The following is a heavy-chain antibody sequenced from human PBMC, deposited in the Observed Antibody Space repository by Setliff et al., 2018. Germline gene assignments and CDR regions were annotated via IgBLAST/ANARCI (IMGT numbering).Heavy chain of an antibody. J-gene: IGHJ3*02. CDR2: IWYDGSQK. D-gene: IGHD3-22*01. CDR3: ARDRISRYYDSGAHAFDI. V-gene: IGHV3-33*01. Sequence: PGGSLRLSCAASGFTFSGSAMHWVRQSPGKGLEWVAVIWYDGSQKYYADFVTGRFTISRDNSKNTLYLQMNSLRGEDTAVYYCARDRISRYYDSGAHAFDIWGQGTMVTVSS. CDR1: GFTFSGSA.